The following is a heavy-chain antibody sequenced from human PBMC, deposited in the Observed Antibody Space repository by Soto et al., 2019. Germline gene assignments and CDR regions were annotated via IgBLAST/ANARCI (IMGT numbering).Heavy chain of an antibody. CDR2: THNSGNT. CDR3: AKGGWYEDH. V-gene: IGHV4-59*08. CDR1: GGSVSSDY. Sequence: LSLTCTVSGGSVSSDYWSWIRQPPGKGLEWIGYTHNSGNTDYNPSLKSRVTISLDASRNEFSLSLRSVTAADTAVYYCAKGGWYEDHWGQGTLVTVSS. D-gene: IGHD6-19*01. J-gene: IGHJ4*02.